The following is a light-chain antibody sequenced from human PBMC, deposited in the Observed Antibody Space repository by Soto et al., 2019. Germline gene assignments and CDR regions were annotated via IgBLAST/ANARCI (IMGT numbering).Light chain of an antibody. CDR2: AAS. V-gene: IGKV1-17*01. Sequence: DIQMTQSPSSLSASVGDRVTITCRASQGIRDALGWYQQKPGKAPKRLIYAASSLQSGVPSRFMGSGSVTKFTLTLSSLLPEDFATYYCLQHNSYPQTFGQGIKVEIK. CDR3: LQHNSYPQT. CDR1: QGIRDA. J-gene: IGKJ1*01.